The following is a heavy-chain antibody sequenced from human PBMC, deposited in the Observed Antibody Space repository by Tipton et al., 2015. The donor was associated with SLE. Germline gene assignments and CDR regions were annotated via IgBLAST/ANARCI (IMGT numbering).Heavy chain of an antibody. D-gene: IGHD4-11*01. V-gene: IGHV4-61*02. J-gene: IGHJ5*02. Sequence: TLSLTCTVSGGSISSGSYYWSWIRQPAGKGLEWIGRIYTSGSTNYNPSLKSRVTISVDTSKNQFSLKLSSVTAADTAVYYCAREGSTTVTQNWFDPWGQGTLVTVSS. CDR2: IYTSGST. CDR3: AREGSTTVTQNWFDP. CDR1: GGSISSGSYY.